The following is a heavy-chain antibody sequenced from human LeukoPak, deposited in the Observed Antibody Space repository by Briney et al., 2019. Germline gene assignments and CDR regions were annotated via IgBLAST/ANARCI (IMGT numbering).Heavy chain of an antibody. Sequence: SETLSLTCTVSGDSISSSYWSWIRQPAGKGLEWIGRISTLDYNPSLKSRVTMSVDTSKNQFSLILSSVTAADTAVYYCARTTFSYYFDSWGQGTLVTVSS. CDR3: ARTTFSYYFDS. V-gene: IGHV4-4*07. D-gene: IGHD2/OR15-2a*01. CDR1: GDSISSSY. CDR2: ISTL. J-gene: IGHJ4*02.